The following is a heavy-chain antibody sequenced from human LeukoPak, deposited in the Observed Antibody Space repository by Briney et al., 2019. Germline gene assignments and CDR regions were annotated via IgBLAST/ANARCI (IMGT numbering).Heavy chain of an antibody. Sequence: GGSLRLSCAASGFTFSSYWMSWVRQAPGKGLEWVANIKEDGSKTYYVDSVKGRFTISRDNAKNSLYLQMNSLRAEDTALYYCARYVTALDYWGQGTLVTVSS. D-gene: IGHD2-21*02. CDR3: ARYVTALDY. CDR2: IKEDGSKT. CDR1: GFTFSSYW. J-gene: IGHJ4*02. V-gene: IGHV3-7*03.